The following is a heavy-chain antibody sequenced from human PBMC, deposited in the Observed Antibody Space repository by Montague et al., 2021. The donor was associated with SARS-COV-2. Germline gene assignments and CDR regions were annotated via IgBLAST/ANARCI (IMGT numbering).Heavy chain of an antibody. CDR1: GGSISYYH. CDR3: ARENDILTGLCY. D-gene: IGHD3-9*01. Sequence: SETLSLTCTVSGGSISYYHWSWIRQPPGKGLEWIGYIYYSGSTNYNPSLKSRVTISVDTSKNQFSLKLSSVTAADTAVYYCARENDILTGLCYWGQGTLVTVSS. V-gene: IGHV4-59*01. CDR2: IYYSGST. J-gene: IGHJ4*02.